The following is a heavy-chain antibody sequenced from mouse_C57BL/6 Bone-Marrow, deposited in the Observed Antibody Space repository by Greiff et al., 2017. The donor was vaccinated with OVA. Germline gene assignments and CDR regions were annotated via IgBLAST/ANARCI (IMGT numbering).Heavy chain of an antibody. V-gene: IGHV1-80*01. CDR1: GYAFSSYW. CDR3: ARRIPIGYYAMDY. D-gene: IGHD2-14*01. Sequence: VMLVESGAELVKPGASVKISCKASGYAFSSYWMNWVKQRPGKGLEWIGQIYPGDGDTNYNGKFKGKATLTADKSSSTAYMQLSSLTSEDSAVYFCARRIPIGYYAMDYWGQGTSVTVSS. J-gene: IGHJ4*01. CDR2: IYPGDGDT.